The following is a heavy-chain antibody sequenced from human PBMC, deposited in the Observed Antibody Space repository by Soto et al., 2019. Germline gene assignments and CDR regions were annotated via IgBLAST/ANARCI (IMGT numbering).Heavy chain of an antibody. CDR3: ARSVGGSNVNFDY. D-gene: IGHD3-10*01. CDR2: MNPDSGNT. Sequence: GASVKASCKASGYTFTSYDINWVRQATGQGPEWMGWMNPDSGNTGYVQKFQGRVTMTRNTAISTAYMELSSLRSEDTAVYYCARSVGGSNVNFDYWGQGTLVTVSS. V-gene: IGHV1-8*01. CDR1: GYTFTSYD. J-gene: IGHJ4*02.